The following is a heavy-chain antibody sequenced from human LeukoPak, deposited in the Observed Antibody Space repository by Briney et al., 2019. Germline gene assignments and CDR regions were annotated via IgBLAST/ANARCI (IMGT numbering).Heavy chain of an antibody. CDR3: AGDRGSGYYSHHDY. Sequence: GGSLRLSCAASGFTFNTYTMNWVRQAPGKGLEWVSSISGSSSYIYYADSVKGRFTISRDNAKNSLYLQMNSLRAEDTAVYYCAGDRGSGYYSHHDYWGQGTLVTVSS. V-gene: IGHV3-21*04. CDR2: ISGSSSYI. J-gene: IGHJ4*02. CDR1: GFTFNTYT. D-gene: IGHD3-22*01.